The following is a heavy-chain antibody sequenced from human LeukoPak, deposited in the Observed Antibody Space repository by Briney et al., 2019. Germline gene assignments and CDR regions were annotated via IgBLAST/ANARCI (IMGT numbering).Heavy chain of an antibody. J-gene: IGHJ3*02. D-gene: IGHD3-22*01. Sequence: PGRSLRLSCAASGFTFSSYGMHWVRQAPGKGLEWVAVIWYDGSNKYYADSVKGRFTISRDNSKNTLYLQMNSLRAEDTAVYYCVKEGVYDSGGYYVDAFDIWGQGTMVTVSS. CDR1: GFTFSSYG. V-gene: IGHV3-33*06. CDR2: IWYDGSNK. CDR3: VKEGVYDSGGYYVDAFDI.